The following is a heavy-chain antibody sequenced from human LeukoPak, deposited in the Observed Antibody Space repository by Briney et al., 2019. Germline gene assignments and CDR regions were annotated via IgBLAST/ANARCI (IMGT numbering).Heavy chain of an antibody. J-gene: IGHJ4*02. V-gene: IGHV3-15*01. Sequence: GGTLRLLCGASVFIFSRYCMNWVRHASGKGLVWVGRIKRKTDGGTTDYAAPVNGRFTISGDDSKITRYLQTNSLKTEDTAVYYCTTGPYYDFWSGYYTSGDTWYFDYWGQGTLVTVSS. CDR1: VFIFSRYC. CDR2: IKRKTDGGTT. D-gene: IGHD3-3*01. CDR3: TTGPYYDFWSGYYTSGDTWYFDY.